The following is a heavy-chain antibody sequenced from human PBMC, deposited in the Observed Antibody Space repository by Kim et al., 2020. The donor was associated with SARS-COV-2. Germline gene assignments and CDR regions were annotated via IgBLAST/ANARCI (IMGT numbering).Heavy chain of an antibody. J-gene: IGHJ4*02. CDR2: IYYSGST. D-gene: IGHD3-10*01. CDR3: ARVVDGVRGTFDY. CDR1: GGSISSGDYY. V-gene: IGHV4-30-4*01. Sequence: SETLSLTCTVSGGSISSGDYYWSWIRQPPGKGLEWIGYIYYSGSTYYNPSLKSRVTISVDTSKNQFSLKLSSVTAADTAVYYCARVVDGVRGTFDYWGQGTLVTVSS.